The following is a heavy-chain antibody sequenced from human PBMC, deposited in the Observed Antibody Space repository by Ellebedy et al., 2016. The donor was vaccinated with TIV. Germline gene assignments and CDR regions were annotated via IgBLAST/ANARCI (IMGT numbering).Heavy chain of an antibody. J-gene: IGHJ4*02. V-gene: IGHV3-7*01. CDR2: IKQDGSEK. CDR1: GFTFSNYW. Sequence: GESLKISCATSGFTFSNYWMTWVRQAPGKGLEWVANIKQDGSEKYYVDSVKGRFSISRDNAKNSLYLQMNSLTDEDTAVYYCARDQWLGRAYYFDAWGQGTLVTVS. CDR3: ARDQWLGRAYYFDA. D-gene: IGHD6-19*01.